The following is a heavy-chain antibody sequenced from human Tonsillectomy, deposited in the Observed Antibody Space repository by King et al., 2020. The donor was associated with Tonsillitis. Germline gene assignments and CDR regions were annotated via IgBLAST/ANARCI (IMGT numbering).Heavy chain of an antibody. CDR3: AKDRALYYYDSSGYIDY. CDR1: GFTFSSYG. CDR2: IRYDGSNK. J-gene: IGHJ4*02. D-gene: IGHD3-22*01. V-gene: IGHV3-30*02. Sequence: LVQSGGGVVQPGGSLRLSCAASGFTFSSYGMHWVRQAPGKGLEWVAFIRYDGSNKYYADSVKGRFTISRDNSKNTLYLQMNSLRAEDTAVYYCAKDRALYYYDSSGYIDYWGQGTLVTVSS.